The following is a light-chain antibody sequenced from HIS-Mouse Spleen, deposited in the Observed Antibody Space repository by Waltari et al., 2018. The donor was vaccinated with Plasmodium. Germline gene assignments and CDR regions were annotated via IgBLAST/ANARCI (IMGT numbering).Light chain of an antibody. CDR3: QQYGSSPYT. V-gene: IGKV3-20*01. CDR2: GAS. J-gene: IGKJ2*01. Sequence: EIVLTQSPVTLSLSPGERATLPCRASQSVSSSYLAWYQQKPGQAPRLLIYGASSRATGIPDRFSGSGSGTDFTLTISRLEPEDFAVYYCQQYGSSPYTFGQGTKLEIK. CDR1: QSVSSSY.